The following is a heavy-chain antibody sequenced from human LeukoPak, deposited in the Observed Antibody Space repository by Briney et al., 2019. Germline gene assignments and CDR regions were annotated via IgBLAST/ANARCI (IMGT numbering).Heavy chain of an antibody. CDR3: AKDRYYDYVWGSYRYTCDY. V-gene: IGHV3-23*01. D-gene: IGHD3-16*02. Sequence: QPGGSLRLSCAASGFTFSSYAMSWVRQAPGKGLEWVSAIGGSGGSTYYADSVKGRFTISRDNSKNTLYLQMNSLRAEDTAVYYCAKDRYYDYVWGSYRYTCDYWGQGTLVTVSS. J-gene: IGHJ4*02. CDR2: IGGSGGST. CDR1: GFTFSSYA.